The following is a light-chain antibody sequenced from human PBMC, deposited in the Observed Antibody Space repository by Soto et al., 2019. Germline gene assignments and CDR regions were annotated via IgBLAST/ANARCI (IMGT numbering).Light chain of an antibody. J-gene: IGKJ5*01. V-gene: IGKV1-39*01. CDR2: AAS. CDR1: QTISNY. Sequence: DIQMTQSPSSLSASVGDSVTITCRASQTISNYLNWYVQKPGKAPNLMIYAASGLQSGVPSRFSGSGSGTEYSLTISSLQPEDFATYFCQQSYSVPITFGQGTRLEIK. CDR3: QQSYSVPIT.